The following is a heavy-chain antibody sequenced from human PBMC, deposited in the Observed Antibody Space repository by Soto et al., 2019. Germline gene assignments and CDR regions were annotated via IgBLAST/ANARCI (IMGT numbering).Heavy chain of an antibody. CDR1: GCSFTSYW. Sequence: PGESLKISCKGSGCSFTSYWISWVRQMPGKGLEWMGRIDPSDSYTNYSPSFQGHVTVSADKSISTAYLQWSSLKASDTAMYYCLSSGFGPTSTAQFDYWGQGTLVTVSS. D-gene: IGHD6-19*01. CDR2: IDPSDSYT. V-gene: IGHV5-10-1*01. CDR3: LSSGFGPTSTAQFDY. J-gene: IGHJ4*02.